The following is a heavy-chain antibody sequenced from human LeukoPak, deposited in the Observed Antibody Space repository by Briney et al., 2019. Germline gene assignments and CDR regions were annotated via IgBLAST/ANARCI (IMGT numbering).Heavy chain of an antibody. D-gene: IGHD6-19*01. CDR1: GCTFTSYG. Sequence: ASVKVSCKASGCTFTSYGISWVRQAPGQGLEWMGWISAYNGNTNYAQKLQGRVTMTTDTSTSTAYMELRSLRSDDTAVYYCARDGGSGWSADAFDIWGQGTMVTVSS. V-gene: IGHV1-18*01. CDR2: ISAYNGNT. J-gene: IGHJ3*02. CDR3: ARDGGSGWSADAFDI.